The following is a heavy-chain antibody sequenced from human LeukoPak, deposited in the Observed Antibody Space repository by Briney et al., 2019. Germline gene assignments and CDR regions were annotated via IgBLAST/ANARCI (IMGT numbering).Heavy chain of an antibody. CDR3: AKDGYPLGYCSSTSCPYYFNY. Sequence: GGSLRLSCAASGFTFSSYGMNWVRQAPGKGLEWVSYIRISGNDKYYADSVKGRFTISRDNSKNTLYLQMNSLRTEDTAVYYCAKDGYPLGYCSSTSCPYYFNYWGQGTLVTVSS. CDR2: IRISGNDK. V-gene: IGHV3-30*02. J-gene: IGHJ4*02. CDR1: GFTFSSYG. D-gene: IGHD2-2*01.